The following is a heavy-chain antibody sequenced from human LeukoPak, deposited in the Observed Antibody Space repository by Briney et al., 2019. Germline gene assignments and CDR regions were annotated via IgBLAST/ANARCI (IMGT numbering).Heavy chain of an antibody. CDR3: ARDRGYGSGSYYKN. CDR1: GFTFSSYG. D-gene: IGHD3-10*01. CDR2: IKQDGSEK. V-gene: IGHV3-7*01. J-gene: IGHJ4*02. Sequence: GGSLRLSCAASGFTFSSYGMSWVRQAPGRGLEWVANIKQDGSEKYYVDSVKGRFTISRDNAKNSLYLQMNSLRAEDTAVYYCARDRGYGSGSYYKNWGQGTLVTVSS.